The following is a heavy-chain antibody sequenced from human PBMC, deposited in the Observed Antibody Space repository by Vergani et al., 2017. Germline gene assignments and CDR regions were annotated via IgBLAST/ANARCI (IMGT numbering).Heavy chain of an antibody. J-gene: IGHJ6*02. CDR2: INGRGSNS. D-gene: IGHD3-10*01. Sequence: DVQLLESGGGQVQPGGSLRLSCVASGLTFRGYAMTWVRQIPGKAPEWVSAINGRGSNSYYADSVKGRFTISRDDSRGEVYLQMNSLRADDPAVYFCARDPVYYPFGEIPHYGMNVWGRGTTVTVS. V-gene: IGHV3-23*01. CDR3: ARDPVYYPFGEIPHYGMNV. CDR1: GLTFRGYA.